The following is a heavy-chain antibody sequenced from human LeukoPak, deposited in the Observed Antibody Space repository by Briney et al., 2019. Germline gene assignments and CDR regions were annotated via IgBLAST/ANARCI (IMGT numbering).Heavy chain of an antibody. D-gene: IGHD2-2*01. V-gene: IGHV3-23*01. CDR3: AKDQGMRSTSHFDP. CDR1: GFTFSSYA. CDR2: ISGSGGST. Sequence: GGSLRLSCAASGFTFSSYAMSWVRQAPGKGLEWVSAISGSGGSTYYADSVKGRFTISRDNSKNTLYLQMNSLRAEDTAVYYRAKDQGMRSTSHFDPWGQGTLVTVSS. J-gene: IGHJ5*02.